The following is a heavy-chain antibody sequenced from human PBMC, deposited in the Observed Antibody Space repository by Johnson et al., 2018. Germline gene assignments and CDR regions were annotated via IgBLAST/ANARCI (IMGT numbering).Heavy chain of an antibody. CDR3: VKELSGRWLAGVGNVFAT. Sequence: VQLVQSGGGLVQSGRSLRLSCATSGFTFNHNAMHWVRQPPGKGLEWVSGISSHSGDMGYADSVKGRFTISRDNAKNSLYLQMNSLRPEDKALDYCVKELSGRWLAGVGNVFATWGQGTMVAVSS. CDR2: ISSHSGDM. V-gene: IGHV3-9*01. CDR1: GFTFNHNA. J-gene: IGHJ3*01. D-gene: IGHD6-19*01.